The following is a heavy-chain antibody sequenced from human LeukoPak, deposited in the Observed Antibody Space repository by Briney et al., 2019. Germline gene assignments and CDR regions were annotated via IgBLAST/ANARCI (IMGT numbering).Heavy chain of an antibody. J-gene: IGHJ6*03. CDR2: IYYSGNT. CDR3: ARAVSVGYYYYMDV. D-gene: IGHD2-15*01. Sequence: SETLSLTSTVSGGSISNHYWTWIRQPPGRGLEWIGYIYYSGNTNYDPSLKSRVTISVDTSKNQFSLKLSSVTAADTAVYYCARAVSVGYYYYMDVWGKGTTVTVSS. V-gene: IGHV4-59*11. CDR1: GGSISNHY.